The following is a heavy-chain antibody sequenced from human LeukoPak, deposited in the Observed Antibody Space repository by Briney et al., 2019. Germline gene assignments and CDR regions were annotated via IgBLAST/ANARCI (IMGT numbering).Heavy chain of an antibody. V-gene: IGHV1-46*01. D-gene: IGHD6-19*01. Sequence: EASVKVSCKASGYTFTSYYMHWVRQAPGQGLEWMGIINPSGGSTSYAQKFQGRVTMTRDTSTSTVYMELSSLRSEDTAVYYCARDGRQWLVTYYFDYWGQGTLVTVSS. CDR3: ARDGRQWLVTYYFDY. CDR1: GYTFTSYY. J-gene: IGHJ4*02. CDR2: INPSGGST.